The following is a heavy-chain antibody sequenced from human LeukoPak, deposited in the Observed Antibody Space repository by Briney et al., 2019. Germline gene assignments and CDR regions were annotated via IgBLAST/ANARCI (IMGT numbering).Heavy chain of an antibody. CDR3: AKDGDCSGGSCYLNWFDP. V-gene: IGHV3-23*01. Sequence: GGSLRLSCAASGFTFSSYAMSWVRQAPGKGLEWVSAISGSGGSTYYADSVKGRFTISRDNSKNTLYLQMNSLRAEDTAVYYCAKDGDCSGGSCYLNWFDPWGQGALVTVSS. CDR1: GFTFSSYA. J-gene: IGHJ5*02. CDR2: ISGSGGST. D-gene: IGHD2-15*01.